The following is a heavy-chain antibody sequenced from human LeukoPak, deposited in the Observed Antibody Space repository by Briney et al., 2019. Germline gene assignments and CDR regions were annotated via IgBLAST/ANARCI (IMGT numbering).Heavy chain of an antibody. V-gene: IGHV3-53*01. CDR3: ARVVDHDYGDYYLDY. CDR1: GFTVSSND. CDR2: IYSGGST. Sequence: GGSLRLSCAASGFTVSSNDMSWVRQAPGTGLECISVIYSGGSTDYADSVKGRLTISRDNSKNTLYLQMNSLRAEDTAVYYCARVVDHDYGDYYLDYWGQGTLVTVSS. J-gene: IGHJ4*02. D-gene: IGHD4-17*01.